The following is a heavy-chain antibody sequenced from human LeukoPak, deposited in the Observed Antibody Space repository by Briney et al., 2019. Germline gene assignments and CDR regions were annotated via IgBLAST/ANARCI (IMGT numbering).Heavy chain of an antibody. CDR3: ARDRVYSYGPDVYYYYYGMDV. J-gene: IGHJ6*02. CDR2: IYSGGST. CDR1: GFTVSSNY. Sequence: PGGSLRLSCAASGFTVSSNYMSWVRQAPGKGLEWVSVIYSGGSTYYADSVKGRFTISRDNSKNTLYLQMNSLRAEDTAVYYCARDRVYSYGPDVYYYYYGMDVWGQGTTVTVSS. D-gene: IGHD5-18*01. V-gene: IGHV3-66*01.